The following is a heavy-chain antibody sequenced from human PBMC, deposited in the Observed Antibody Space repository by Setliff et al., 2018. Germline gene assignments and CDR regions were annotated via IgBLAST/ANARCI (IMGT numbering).Heavy chain of an antibody. Sequence: PSETLSLTCTVSGYSISSGYIWGWIRQPPGKGLEWVGNIGHTGSINYNPSLKNRLTISRDTSKNQVSLKLNSVTATDTAVYYCARDLGHGGDSDYWGQGILVTVSS. D-gene: IGHD2-21*02. V-gene: IGHV4-38-2*02. J-gene: IGHJ4*02. CDR3: ARDLGHGGDSDY. CDR2: IGHTGSI. CDR1: GYSISSGYI.